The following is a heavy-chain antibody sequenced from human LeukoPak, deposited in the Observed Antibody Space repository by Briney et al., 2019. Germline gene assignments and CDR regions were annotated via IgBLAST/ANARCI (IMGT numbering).Heavy chain of an antibody. D-gene: IGHD1-7*01. CDR3: ARGAKQLELRGWFDP. CDR1: GGSISSYY. V-gene: IGHV4-59*01. Sequence: SETLSLTCTVSGGSISSYYWSWIRQLPGKGLEWIGYIYYSGSTNYNPSLKSRVTISVDTSKNQFSLKLSSVTAADTAVYYCARGAKQLELRGWFDPWGQGTLVTVSS. CDR2: IYYSGST. J-gene: IGHJ5*02.